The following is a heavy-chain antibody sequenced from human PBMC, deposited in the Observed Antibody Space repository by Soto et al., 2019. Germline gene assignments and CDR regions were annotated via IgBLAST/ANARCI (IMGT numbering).Heavy chain of an antibody. J-gene: IGHJ4*02. V-gene: IGHV3-33*01. D-gene: IGHD3-22*01. CDR3: VREGSESSGYSFDN. CDR2: IWHDGSNE. Sequence: QVQLVESGGGVVQPGRSLRLSCAASGFTFSTYVMHWVRQAPGKGLEWVAVIWHDGSNEHYADSVKGRFIISRDNSKNTLYVQMNSLRAEDRAVYYCVREGSESSGYSFDNWGQGTLVTVSS. CDR1: GFTFSTYV.